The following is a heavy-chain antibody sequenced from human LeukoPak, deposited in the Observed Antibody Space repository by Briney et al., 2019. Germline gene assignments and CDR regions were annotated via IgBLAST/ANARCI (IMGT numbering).Heavy chain of an antibody. CDR2: INPNSGGT. V-gene: IGHV1-2*02. D-gene: IGHD6-19*01. CDR1: GYXFTGYY. Sequence: ASVKVSCKASGYXFTGYYMHWVRQAPGQGLEWMGWINPNSGGTNYAQKFQGRVTMTRDTSISTAYMELSRLRSDDTAVYYCARERPPGSSGQFYGMDVWGQGTTVTVSS. J-gene: IGHJ6*02. CDR3: ARERPPGSSGQFYGMDV.